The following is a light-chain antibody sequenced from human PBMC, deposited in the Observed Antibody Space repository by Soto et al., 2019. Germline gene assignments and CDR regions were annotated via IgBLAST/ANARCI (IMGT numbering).Light chain of an antibody. V-gene: IGKV3D-15*01. CDR3: QQYNNWPRT. CDR1: QSISDT. J-gene: IGKJ1*01. CDR2: DAS. Sequence: EIVIAQFPTTLSVSPGGRATLSFRASQSISDTLAWYQQKPGQAPRLLIYDASTRATGIPARFSGSGSGTDFTLTISSLQSEDFAVYYCQQYNNWPRTFGQGTKVDIK.